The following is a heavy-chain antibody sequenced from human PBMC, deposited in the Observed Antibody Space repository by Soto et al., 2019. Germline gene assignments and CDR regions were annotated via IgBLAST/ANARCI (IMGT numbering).Heavy chain of an antibody. CDR3: AMRGGSGSYYNGYFDL. CDR1: GGSISSGGYY. J-gene: IGHJ2*01. V-gene: IGHV4-31*03. Sequence: QVQLQESGPGLVKPSQTLSLTCTVSGGSISSGGYYWSWIRQHPGKGLEWIGYIYYSGSTYYNPSLKSRVTISVDTPKNQFSLKLSSVTAADTAVYYCAMRGGSGSYYNGYFDLWGRGNLDTVSS. CDR2: IYYSGST. D-gene: IGHD3-10*01.